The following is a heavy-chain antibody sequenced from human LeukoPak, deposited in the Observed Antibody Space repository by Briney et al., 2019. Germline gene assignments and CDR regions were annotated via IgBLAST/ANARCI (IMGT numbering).Heavy chain of an antibody. CDR3: ATSRKADY. Sequence: SETLSLTCTVSGGSISTYYWSWIRQPPGKGLEWIGYIYYSGSTNYNPSLKSRVSISVDTSKNQFSLKLNSVTAADTALYYCATSRKADYWGQGTLVTVSS. CDR2: IYYSGST. J-gene: IGHJ4*02. V-gene: IGHV4-59*01. CDR1: GGSISTYY.